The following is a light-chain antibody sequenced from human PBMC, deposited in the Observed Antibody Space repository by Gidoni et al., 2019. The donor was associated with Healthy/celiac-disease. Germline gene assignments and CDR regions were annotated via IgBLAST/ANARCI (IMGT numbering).Light chain of an antibody. J-gene: IGKJ2*01. CDR2: GAS. Sequence: ESVLTQSPGTLSLSQGESATLSCRASQSVSSSYLAWYQQKPGQAPRLLIYGASSRAPGIPDRFSGSGSGTDFTLTISRLEPEDFAVYYCQQYGSSPYTFGQGTKLEIK. CDR1: QSVSSSY. CDR3: QQYGSSPYT. V-gene: IGKV3-20*01.